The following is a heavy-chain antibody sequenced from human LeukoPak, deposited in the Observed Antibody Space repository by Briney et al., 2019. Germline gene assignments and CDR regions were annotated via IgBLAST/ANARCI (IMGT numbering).Heavy chain of an antibody. CDR2: ISSSSGTI. CDR3: ASGSGWFSFDS. V-gene: IGHV3-11*04. D-gene: IGHD6-19*01. CDR1: GFSFSDYY. Sequence: GGSLRLSCAASGFSFSDYYMSWIRQAPGKGLEWLSYISSSSGTIYYADSVKGRFTISRDNDQNSLFLQMNSLRAEDTAVYFCASGSGWFSFDSWGQGTLVTVSS. J-gene: IGHJ4*02.